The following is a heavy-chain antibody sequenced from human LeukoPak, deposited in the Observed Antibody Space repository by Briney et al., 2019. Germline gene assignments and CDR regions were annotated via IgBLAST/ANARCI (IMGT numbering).Heavy chain of an antibody. CDR1: GFTFTSSA. CDR3: AAVGAVAGTLTYYDYGMDV. D-gene: IGHD6-19*01. V-gene: IGHV1-58*02. CDR2: IVVGSGNT. Sequence: SVKVSCKASGFTFTSSAMQWVRQARGQRLEWIGWIVVGSGNTNYAQKFQERVTITRDMSTSTAYMELSSLRSEDTAVYYCAAVGAVAGTLTYYDYGMDVWGQGTTVTVSS. J-gene: IGHJ6*02.